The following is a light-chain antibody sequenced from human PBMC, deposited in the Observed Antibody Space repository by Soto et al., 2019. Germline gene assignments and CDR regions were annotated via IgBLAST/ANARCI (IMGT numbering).Light chain of an antibody. CDR2: STS. V-gene: IGLV7-43*01. CDR3: LLFYGDANGV. CDR1: TGAVTSGYY. Sequence: QAVVTQEPSLTVSPGGTVTLTCASSTGAVTSGYYPNWFQQKPGQAPRALIYSTSNKYSWTPARFSGSLLGGKAALTLSGVQPEDEAEYYCLLFYGDANGVFGGGTKLTVL. J-gene: IGLJ3*02.